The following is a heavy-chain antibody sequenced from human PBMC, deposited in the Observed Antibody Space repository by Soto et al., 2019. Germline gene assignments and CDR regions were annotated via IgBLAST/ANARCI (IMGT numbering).Heavy chain of an antibody. Sequence: QAQLVESGGGVVQPGKSLRLSCAASGFTFSHFGMHWVRQAPGKGLEWVAIISYDGSDIYHADSVKGRFTISRDNSKNTLFLQMNSLRTEDTAVYYCAKGSRGYGTGLDSWGQGTLVTVSS. CDR3: AKGSRGYGTGLDS. J-gene: IGHJ4*02. CDR2: ISYDGSDI. D-gene: IGHD5-18*01. CDR1: GFTFSHFG. V-gene: IGHV3-30*18.